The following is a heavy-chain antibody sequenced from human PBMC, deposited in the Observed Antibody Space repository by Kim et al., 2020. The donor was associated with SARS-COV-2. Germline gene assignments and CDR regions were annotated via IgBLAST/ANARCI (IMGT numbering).Heavy chain of an antibody. CDR2: T. J-gene: IGHJ3*02. V-gene: IGHV1-3*01. CDR3: ARYRVSRAFDI. Sequence: TKYSQKLQGRVTITRDTSASTAYMELSSLRSEDTAVYYCARYRVSRAFDIWGKGTMVTVSS. D-gene: IGHD6-6*01.